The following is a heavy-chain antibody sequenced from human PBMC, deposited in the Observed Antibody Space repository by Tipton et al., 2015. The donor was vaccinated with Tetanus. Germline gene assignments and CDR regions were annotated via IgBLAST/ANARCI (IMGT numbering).Heavy chain of an antibody. CDR2: INPGNGNV. CDR1: GYTFTHYG. CDR3: ARDYYGSGSYYFMDH. J-gene: IGHJ4*02. Sequence: QSEAEVKKPGASVKVSCKASGYTFTHYGMHWVRQAPGQRLEWMGWINPGNGNVKYSQKFQGRVTITRDASASTAYMELSSLRSEDTAVFYCARDYYGSGSYYFMDHWGQGTLVTVSS. D-gene: IGHD3-10*01. V-gene: IGHV1-3*01.